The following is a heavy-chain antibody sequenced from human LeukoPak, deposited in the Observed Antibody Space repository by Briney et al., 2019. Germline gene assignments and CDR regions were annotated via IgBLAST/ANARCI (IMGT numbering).Heavy chain of an antibody. CDR2: FDPEDGET. V-gene: IGHV1-24*01. CDR3: ATEPTYYYDSSGYQEYFQH. Sequence: ASVKVSCKVSGYTLTELSMHWVRQAPGKGLEWMGGFDPEDGETIYAQKFQGRVTMTEDTSTDTAYMELSSLRSEDTAVYYCATEPTYYYDSSGYQEYFQHWARAPWSPSPQ. CDR1: GYTLTELS. J-gene: IGHJ1*01. D-gene: IGHD3-22*01.